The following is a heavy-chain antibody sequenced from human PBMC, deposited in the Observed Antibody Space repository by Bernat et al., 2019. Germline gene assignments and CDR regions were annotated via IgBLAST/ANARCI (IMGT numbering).Heavy chain of an antibody. CDR3: ARVGKGPGGSFYFGMDV. CDR1: GDSISSSNYY. D-gene: IGHD1-26*01. CDR2: LYYTGFT. Sequence: QLQLQESGPGLVKPSETLSLTCSVSGDSISSSNYYWGWIRQPPGKGLEWVGSLYYTGFTYYNPSLKSRVTISIDTSKNQFSLRLSSVTAADTAVYYCARVGKGPGGSFYFGMDVWGQGTTVTVSS. V-gene: IGHV4-39*01. J-gene: IGHJ6*02.